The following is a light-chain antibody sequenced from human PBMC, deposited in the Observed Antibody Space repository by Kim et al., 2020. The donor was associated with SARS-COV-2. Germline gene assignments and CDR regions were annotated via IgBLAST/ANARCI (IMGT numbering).Light chain of an antibody. J-gene: IGLJ1*01. V-gene: IGLV2-14*03. Sequence: QSALTQPASVSGSPGQSINISCTGTNSDVGGYDYVSWFQQHPGKAPKLMIYDVTKRPSGVSMRFSGSKSGNTASLTISGLQAEDEADYYCSSQTGRGTHVYGTGTKVTVL. CDR2: DVT. CDR3: SSQTGRGTHV. CDR1: NSDVGGYDY.